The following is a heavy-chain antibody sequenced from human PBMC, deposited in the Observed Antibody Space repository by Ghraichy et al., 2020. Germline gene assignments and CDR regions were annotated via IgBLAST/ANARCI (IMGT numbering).Heavy chain of an antibody. CDR3: TTEDYDFWSGYAAYYYGMDV. D-gene: IGHD3-3*01. CDR1: GFTFSNAW. V-gene: IGHV3-15*01. Sequence: LSLTCAASGFTFSNAWMSWVRQAPGKGLEWVGRIKSKTDGGTTDYAAPVKGRFTISRDDSKNTLYLQMNSLKTEDTAVYHCTTEDYDFWSGYAAYYYGMDVWGQGTTVTVSS. J-gene: IGHJ6*02. CDR2: IKSKTDGGTT.